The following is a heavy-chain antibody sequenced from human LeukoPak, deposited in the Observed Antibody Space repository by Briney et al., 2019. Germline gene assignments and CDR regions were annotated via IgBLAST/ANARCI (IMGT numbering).Heavy chain of an antibody. CDR3: AKESTSRGRDY. CDR2: ISYDGSNK. D-gene: IGHD2-2*01. V-gene: IGHV3-30*18. CDR1: GFTFSSYG. J-gene: IGHJ4*02. Sequence: GGSLRLSCAASGFTFSSYGMRWVRQAPGKGLEWVAVISYDGSNKYYADSVKGRFTISRDNSKNTLYLQMNSLRAEDTAVYYCAKESTSRGRDYWGQGTLVTVSS.